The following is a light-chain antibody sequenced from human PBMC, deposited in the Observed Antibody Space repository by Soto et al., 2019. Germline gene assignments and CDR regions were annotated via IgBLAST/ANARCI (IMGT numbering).Light chain of an antibody. J-gene: IGLJ1*01. V-gene: IGLV2-14*01. CDR3: SSYTSSSTLHV. CDR2: DVS. CDR1: SSDVGGYNY. Sequence: QAASVSGSPGQSITISCTGTSSDVGGYNYVSWYQQHPGKAPKLMIYDVSNRPSGVSNRFSGSKSGNTASLTISGLQAEDEADYYCSSYTSSSTLHVFGTGTKVTVL.